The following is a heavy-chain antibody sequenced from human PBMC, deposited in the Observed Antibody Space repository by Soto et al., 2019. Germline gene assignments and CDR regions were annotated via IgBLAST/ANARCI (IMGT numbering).Heavy chain of an antibody. CDR3: ARDLSGRFDWLLYSYYGMDV. Sequence: SVKVSCKASGGTFSSYAISWVRQAPGQGLEWMGGIIPIFGTANYAQKLQGRVTMTTDTSTSTAYMELRSLGSDDTAVYYCARDLSGRFDWLLYSYYGMDVWGQGTTVTVSS. V-gene: IGHV1-69*05. CDR1: GGTFSSYA. D-gene: IGHD3-9*01. CDR2: IIPIFGTA. J-gene: IGHJ6*02.